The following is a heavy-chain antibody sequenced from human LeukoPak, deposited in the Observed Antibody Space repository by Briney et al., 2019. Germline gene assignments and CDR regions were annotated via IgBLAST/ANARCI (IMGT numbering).Heavy chain of an antibody. V-gene: IGHV3-23*01. Sequence: GGSLRLSCAASGFTFSSYAMSWVRQAPGKGLEWVSAISGSGGSTYYADSVKGRFTISRDNSKNTLYLQMNSLRAEDTAVYYCARDRGISTYNWFDPWGQGTLVTVSS. CDR1: GFTFSSYA. J-gene: IGHJ5*02. CDR3: ARDRGISTYNWFDP. D-gene: IGHD1-26*01. CDR2: ISGSGGST.